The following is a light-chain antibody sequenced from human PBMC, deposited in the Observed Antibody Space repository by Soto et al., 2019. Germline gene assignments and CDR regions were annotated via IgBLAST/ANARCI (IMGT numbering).Light chain of an antibody. Sequence: QSVLTQPASVSGSPGQSITISCTGTSSDVGGYNYVSWYQQYPGKVPKLMIFEVFRRPSGISNRFSGSKSGNTASLTISGLQADDEADYYCCSYTTTSTYVFGGGTKVTVL. J-gene: IGLJ2*01. V-gene: IGLV2-14*01. CDR2: EVF. CDR3: CSYTTTSTYV. CDR1: SSDVGGYNY.